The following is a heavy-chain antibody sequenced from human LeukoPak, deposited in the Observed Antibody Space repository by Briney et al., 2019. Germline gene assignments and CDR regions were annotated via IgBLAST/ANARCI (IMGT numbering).Heavy chain of an antibody. CDR2: IDPSDSYT. D-gene: IGHD5-12*01. J-gene: IGHJ3*02. CDR3: ARHEAGGASGYNEHGFDI. CDR1: GYSFTSYW. V-gene: IGHV5-10-1*01. Sequence: GESLRISCKGSGYSFTSYWISWVRQMPGKGLQWMGRIDPSDSYTNYSPSFQGHVTISADKSISAVYLQWSSLKASDSAMYYCARHEAGGASGYNEHGFDIWGQGTMVTVSS.